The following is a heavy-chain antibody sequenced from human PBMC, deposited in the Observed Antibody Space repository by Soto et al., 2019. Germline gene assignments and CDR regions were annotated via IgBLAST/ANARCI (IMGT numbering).Heavy chain of an antibody. CDR3: ARDNKYYDFWSGYYFDS. D-gene: IGHD3-3*01. CDR1: GFTFSNYW. CDR2: IQQDGSEK. J-gene: IGHJ4*02. Sequence: GGSLRLSCAASGFTFSNYWMSWVRQAPGKGLEWVANIQQDGSEKYYVDSVKGRFTISRDNAKNSLFLQMNSLRAEDTAVYYCARDNKYYDFWSGYYFDSWGQVTLVTVSS. V-gene: IGHV3-7*01.